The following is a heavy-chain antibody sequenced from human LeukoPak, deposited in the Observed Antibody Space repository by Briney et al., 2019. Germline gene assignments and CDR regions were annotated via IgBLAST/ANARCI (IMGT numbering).Heavy chain of an antibody. Sequence: SETLSLTCTVSGGSISSSSYYWGWIRQPPGKGLEWIGSIYYSGSTYYNTSLKSRVTISVDTSKKQFSQKRRSVTAADTAVYYCARQGGMGYYYGSSGTIDYWGQGTLVTVSS. J-gene: IGHJ4*02. D-gene: IGHD3-22*01. CDR1: GGSISSSSYY. V-gene: IGHV4-39*01. CDR3: ARQGGMGYYYGSSGTIDY. CDR2: IYYSGST.